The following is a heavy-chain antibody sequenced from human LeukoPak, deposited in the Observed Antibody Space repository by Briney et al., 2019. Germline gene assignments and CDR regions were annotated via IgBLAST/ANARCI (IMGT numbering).Heavy chain of an antibody. D-gene: IGHD4-17*01. J-gene: IGHJ4*02. CDR2: IYWDDDK. V-gene: IGHV2-5*08. CDR1: GGSISSYYW. CDR3: AHRHLYGDYPQVWNY. Sequence: TLSLTCTVSGGSISSYYWSWIRQPPGKALEWLALIYWDDDKRYSPSLKSRLTITKDTSKNQGVLTMTNMDPVDTATYYCAHRHLYGDYPQVWNYWGQGTLVTVSS.